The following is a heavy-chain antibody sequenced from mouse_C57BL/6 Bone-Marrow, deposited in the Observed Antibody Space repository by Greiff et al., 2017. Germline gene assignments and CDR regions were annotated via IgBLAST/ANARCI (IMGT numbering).Heavy chain of an antibody. CDR3: ARLDDGYPWFAY. CDR1: GFTFSDYG. Sequence: EVKLVESGGGLVQPGGSLKLSCAASGFTFSDYGMAWVRQAPRKGPEWVAFISNLAYSIYYADNVTGRFTISRENAKNTLYLEMSSLRSEETAMYYCARLDDGYPWFAYWGQGALVTVSA. D-gene: IGHD2-3*01. V-gene: IGHV5-15*01. J-gene: IGHJ3*01. CDR2: ISNLAYSI.